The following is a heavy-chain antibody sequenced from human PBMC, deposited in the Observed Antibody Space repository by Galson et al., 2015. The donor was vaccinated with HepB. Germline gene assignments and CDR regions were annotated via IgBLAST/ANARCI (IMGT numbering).Heavy chain of an antibody. D-gene: IGHD6-13*01. CDR2: INGYNGNT. V-gene: IGHV1-18*01. J-gene: IGHJ6*02. CDR3: ARVGAATIYYYYAMDV. Sequence: SVKVSCKASGYTFTSYGICWVRQAPGQGLEWMGWINGYNGNTNSAQKLQGRVTMTTDSSTSTAYMELRSLRSDDTAVYYCARVGAATIYYYYAMDVWGQGTTVTVSS. CDR1: GYTFTSYG.